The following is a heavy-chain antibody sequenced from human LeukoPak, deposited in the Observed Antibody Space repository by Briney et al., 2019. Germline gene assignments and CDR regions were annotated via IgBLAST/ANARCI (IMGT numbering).Heavy chain of an antibody. CDR2: IKQDGSEK. V-gene: IGHV3-7*01. CDR1: GFTFSSYW. D-gene: IGHD3/OR15-3a*01. J-gene: IGHJ3*02. CDR3: AGEGLHDAFDI. Sequence: GGSLRLSCAASGFTFSSYWMSWVRQAPGKGLEWVANIKQDGSEKYYVDSVKGRFTISRDNAKNSLYLQMNSLRAEDTAVYYCAGEGLHDAFDIWGQGTMVTVSS.